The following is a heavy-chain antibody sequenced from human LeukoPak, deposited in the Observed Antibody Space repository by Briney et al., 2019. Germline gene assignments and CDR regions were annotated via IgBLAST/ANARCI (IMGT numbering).Heavy chain of an antibody. CDR3: ARRWGITKIRGVQNYFDY. CDR1: DGSISSYY. J-gene: IGHJ4*02. V-gene: IGHV4-4*07. D-gene: IGHD3-10*01. CDR2: LYTSGST. Sequence: SETLSLTCTVSDGSISSYYWSWIRQPAGKGLEWIGRLYTSGSTNYNPSLKSRVTMSLDTSKNQLSLKLSSVTAADTAVYYCARRWGITKIRGVQNYFDYWGQGTLVTVSS.